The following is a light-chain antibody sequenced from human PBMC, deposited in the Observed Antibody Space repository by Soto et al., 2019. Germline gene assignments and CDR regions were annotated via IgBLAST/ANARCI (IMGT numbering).Light chain of an antibody. Sequence: EILVTQSPATLSVSPGERVTLSCRASQSVTRDLAWYQQKPGQAPRLLIYGASTWATGIPARFSGSGSGTEFTLTINSLQSEDFAIYYCQQYRTFGQGTRVEIK. CDR2: GAS. CDR3: QQYRT. CDR1: QSVTRD. J-gene: IGKJ1*01. V-gene: IGKV3-15*01.